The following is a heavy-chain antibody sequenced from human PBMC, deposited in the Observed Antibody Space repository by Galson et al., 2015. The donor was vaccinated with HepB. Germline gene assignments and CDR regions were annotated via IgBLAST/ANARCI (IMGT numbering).Heavy chain of an antibody. V-gene: IGHV1-18*01. J-gene: IGHJ4*02. CDR2: ISVYNGNT. D-gene: IGHD3-16*01. Sequence: SVKVSCKASGYSFSNYGISWVRQAPGQGLEWMAWISVYNGNTNYAQKLQDRVTMTTDTSTSTAYMELRSLRSDDTAVYYCARASTYSVTYMDYWGQGTLVTVSS. CDR1: GYSFSNYG. CDR3: ARASTYSVTYMDY.